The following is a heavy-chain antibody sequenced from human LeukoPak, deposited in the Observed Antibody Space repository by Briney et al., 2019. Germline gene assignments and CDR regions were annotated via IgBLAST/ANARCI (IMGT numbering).Heavy chain of an antibody. D-gene: IGHD5-24*01. CDR2: SYSGGST. CDR1: GFSLWRHY. CDR3: ARGPDVDGYIHAPFDS. V-gene: IGHV3-53*01. Sequence: PGGSLRLSFAASGFSLWRHYRNWVRQAPGKGLEWFALSYSGGSTYYADSVKGRFTISRDNSKNMLYLEMNSLRVEDSAVYYCARGPDVDGYIHAPFDSWGQGTLVTASS. J-gene: IGHJ4*02.